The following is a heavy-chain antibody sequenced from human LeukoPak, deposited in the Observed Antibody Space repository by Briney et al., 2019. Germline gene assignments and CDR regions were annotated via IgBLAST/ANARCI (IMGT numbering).Heavy chain of an antibody. J-gene: IGHJ4*02. Sequence: GGSLRLSCAASGFTFSRDSMNWVRQAPGKGLEWVSYINGGGSPIYYADSVRGRFTISRDNAKNSLYLQMNSLRAEDTAVYYCARDGYSGSYYDYWGQGTLVTVSS. CDR1: GFTFSRDS. CDR3: ARDGYSGSYYDY. CDR2: INGGGSPI. D-gene: IGHD1-26*01. V-gene: IGHV3-48*01.